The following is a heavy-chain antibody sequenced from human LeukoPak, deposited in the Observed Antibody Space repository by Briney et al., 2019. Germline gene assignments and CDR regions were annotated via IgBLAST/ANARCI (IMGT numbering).Heavy chain of an antibody. J-gene: IGHJ4*02. Sequence: GASVKVSCKTSGYTFTKYYMHWVRQAPGQGLEWMGWINPNSGGTNYAQKFQGRVTMTRDTSISTAYMELSRLRSDDTAVYYCASRTGYSSGWYFDYWGQGTLVTVSS. D-gene: IGHD6-19*01. V-gene: IGHV1-2*02. CDR3: ASRTGYSSGWYFDY. CDR2: INPNSGGT. CDR1: GYTFTKYY.